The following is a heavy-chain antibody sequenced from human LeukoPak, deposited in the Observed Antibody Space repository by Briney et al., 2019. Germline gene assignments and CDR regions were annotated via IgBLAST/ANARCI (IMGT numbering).Heavy chain of an antibody. V-gene: IGHV4-4*07. J-gene: IGHJ5*02. CDR1: GGSISSYY. CDR2: IYTSGST. CDR3: ARDRCSSTSCYGPLEYNWFDP. Sequence: SETLSLTCTVSGGSISSYYWSWIRQPAGKGLEWIGRIYTSGSTNYNPSLKSRVTMSVDTSKNQLSLKLSSVTAADTAVYYCARDRCSSTSCYGPLEYNWFDPWGQGTLVTVSS. D-gene: IGHD2-2*01.